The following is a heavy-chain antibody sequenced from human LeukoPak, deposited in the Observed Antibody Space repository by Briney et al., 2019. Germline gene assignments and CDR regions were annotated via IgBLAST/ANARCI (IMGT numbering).Heavy chain of an antibody. Sequence: AASVKVSCKASGGTFSSYAISWVRQAPGQGLEWMGRIIPILGIANYAQKFQGRVTITADKSTSTAYMELSSLRSEDTAVYYCARGEGSGWYVVMDWGQGTLVTVSS. CDR3: ARGEGSGWYVVMD. J-gene: IGHJ4*02. V-gene: IGHV1-69*04. CDR1: GGTFSSYA. D-gene: IGHD6-19*01. CDR2: IIPILGIA.